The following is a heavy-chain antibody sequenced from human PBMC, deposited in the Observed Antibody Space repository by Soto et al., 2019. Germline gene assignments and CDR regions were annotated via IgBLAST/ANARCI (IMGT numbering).Heavy chain of an antibody. Sequence: QVQLQQWGAGLLKPSETLSLTCAVYGGSFSGYYWTWIRQPPGTGLEWIGEINHSGSTNYNPSLKSRVTISVDTSKNKFSLKLTSVTAADTAVYYCARDKITGLFDYWDQGTMVTVSS. J-gene: IGHJ4*02. CDR3: ARDKITGLFDY. V-gene: IGHV4-34*01. CDR1: GGSFSGYY. CDR2: INHSGST. D-gene: IGHD1-1*01.